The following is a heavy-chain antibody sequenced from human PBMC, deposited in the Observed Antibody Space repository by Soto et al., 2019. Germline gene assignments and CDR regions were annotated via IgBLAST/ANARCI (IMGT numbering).Heavy chain of an antibody. Sequence: GGSLRLSCAASGFTFSSYGMHWVRQAPGKGLEWVAVISYDGSNKYYADSVKGRFTISRDNSKNTLYLQMNSLRAEDTAVYYCAKDRWGHTILATYADYWGQGTLVTVSS. CDR1: GFTFSSYG. CDR3: AKDRWGHTILATYADY. V-gene: IGHV3-30*18. D-gene: IGHD5-12*01. J-gene: IGHJ4*02. CDR2: ISYDGSNK.